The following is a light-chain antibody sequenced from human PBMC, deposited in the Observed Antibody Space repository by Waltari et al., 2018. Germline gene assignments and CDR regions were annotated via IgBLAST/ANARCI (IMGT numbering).Light chain of an antibody. CDR1: QSVSSK. Sequence: EIVLTQSPATLSLSPGERATLSCRASQSVSSKLAWYQQKPGQAPRLLMYDASNRATGIPARFSGSGSGTDFTLTISSLEPEDFAVYYCQQRSNWLTFGGGTKVEIK. CDR3: QQRSNWLT. J-gene: IGKJ4*01. V-gene: IGKV3-11*01. CDR2: DAS.